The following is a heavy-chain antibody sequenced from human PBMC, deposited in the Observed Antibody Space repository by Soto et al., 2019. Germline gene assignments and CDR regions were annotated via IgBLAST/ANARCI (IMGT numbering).Heavy chain of an antibody. CDR3: AKEVGTATTAITNWHFDL. J-gene: IGHJ2*01. D-gene: IGHD2-21*02. V-gene: IGHV3-30*18. Sequence: QVQLVESGGGVVQPGRSLRLSCAASGLTFSACGMHWVRQSPGKGLEWVAVVSSDGGNYYYADSVKGRFTISRDNSKNTLYLQMNSLRAEDTAVYYCAKEVGTATTAITNWHFDLWGRSTLVTVSS. CDR2: VSSDGGNY. CDR1: GLTFSACG.